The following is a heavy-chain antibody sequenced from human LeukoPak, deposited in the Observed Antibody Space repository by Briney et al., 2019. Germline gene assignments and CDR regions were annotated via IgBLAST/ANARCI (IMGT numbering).Heavy chain of an antibody. J-gene: IGHJ4*02. CDR3: AREGPAKQKHRLDY. CDR2: INHSGST. D-gene: IGHD6-13*01. CDR1: GGSFSGYY. V-gene: IGHV4-34*01. Sequence: PSETLPLTCAVYGGSFSGYYWSWIRQPPGKGLEWIGEINHSGSTNYNPSLKSRVTISVDTSKNQFSLKLSSVTAADTAVYYCAREGPAKQKHRLDYWGQGTLVTVSS.